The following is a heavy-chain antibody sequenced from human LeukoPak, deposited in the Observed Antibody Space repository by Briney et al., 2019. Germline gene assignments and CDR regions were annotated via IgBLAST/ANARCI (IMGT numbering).Heavy chain of an antibody. D-gene: IGHD6-19*01. CDR2: IYPGDSDT. CDR3: ARHPGSGWYFEGASDI. V-gene: IGHV5-51*01. Sequence: GESLKISCKGSGYSFTSYWIGWVRQMPGKGLEWMGIIYPGDSDTRYSPSFQGQVTISADKSISTAYLQWSSLKASDTAMYYCARHPGSGWYFEGASDIWGQGTMVTVSS. J-gene: IGHJ3*02. CDR1: GYSFTSYW.